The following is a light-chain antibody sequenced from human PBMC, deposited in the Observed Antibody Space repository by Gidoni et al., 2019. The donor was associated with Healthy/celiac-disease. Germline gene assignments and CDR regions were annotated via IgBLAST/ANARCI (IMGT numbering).Light chain of an antibody. Sequence: DIQMTQSPSSLSASVGDRVTITCRASQSISSYLNWYQQKPGKAPKLLIYAASSLQSGVPSRFSGIGSGTDFTLTISSLQPEDFATYYCQPSYSTPRTFGQGTKVEIK. V-gene: IGKV1-39*01. CDR3: QPSYSTPRT. CDR1: QSISSY. J-gene: IGKJ1*01. CDR2: AAS.